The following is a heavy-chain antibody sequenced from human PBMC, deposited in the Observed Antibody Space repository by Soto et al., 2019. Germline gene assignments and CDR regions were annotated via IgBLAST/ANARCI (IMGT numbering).Heavy chain of an antibody. CDR3: AKDPHYDFWSDYGMDV. V-gene: IGHV3-9*01. D-gene: IGHD3-3*01. J-gene: IGHJ6*02. Sequence: PGGSLRLSCAASGFTFDDYAMHWVRQAPGKGLEWVSGISWNSGSIGYADSVKGRFTISRDNAKNSLYLQMNSLRAEDTALYYCAKDPHYDFWSDYGMDVWGQGTTVTV. CDR2: ISWNSGSI. CDR1: GFTFDDYA.